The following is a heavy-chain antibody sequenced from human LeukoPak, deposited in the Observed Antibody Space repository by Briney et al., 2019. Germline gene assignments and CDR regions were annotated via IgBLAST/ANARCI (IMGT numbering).Heavy chain of an antibody. CDR1: GYTFTGYY. CDR2: INPNSGGT. Sequence: ASVKVSCKASGYTFTGYYMHWVRQAPGQGLEWMGWINPNSGGTNYAQKFQGRVTMTRDTSISTAYMELGRLRSDDTAVYYCARDTAMVTYWFDPWGQGTLVTVSS. J-gene: IGHJ5*02. V-gene: IGHV1-2*02. D-gene: IGHD5-18*01. CDR3: ARDTAMVTYWFDP.